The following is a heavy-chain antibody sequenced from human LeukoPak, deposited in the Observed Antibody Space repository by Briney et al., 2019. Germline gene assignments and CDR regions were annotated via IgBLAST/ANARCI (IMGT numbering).Heavy chain of an antibody. D-gene: IGHD1-26*01. CDR1: GFTFSSYS. V-gene: IGHV3-48*02. Sequence: GGSLRLFCAASGFTFSSYSMNWVRQAPGKGLEWVSHITASGTAMFYADSVKGRFTISRDNAKNSLYLQMNSLRDEDTAVYYCASSGSYRFDYWGQGTLVTVSS. CDR2: ITASGTAM. CDR3: ASSGSYRFDY. J-gene: IGHJ4*02.